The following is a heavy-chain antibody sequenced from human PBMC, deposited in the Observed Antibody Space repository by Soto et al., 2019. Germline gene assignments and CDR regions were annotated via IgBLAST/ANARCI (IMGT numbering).Heavy chain of an antibody. CDR2: TSSSSSTI. J-gene: IGHJ4*02. V-gene: IGHV3-48*02. Sequence: GGSLRLSCAASGFTFSSYSMNWVRQAPGKGLEWVSYTSSSSSTIYYADSVKGRFTISRDNAKNSLYLQMNSLRDEDTAVYYCARDPYYDFWSGYYTPYYFDYWGQGTLVTVSS. CDR3: ARDPYYDFWSGYYTPYYFDY. D-gene: IGHD3-3*01. CDR1: GFTFSSYS.